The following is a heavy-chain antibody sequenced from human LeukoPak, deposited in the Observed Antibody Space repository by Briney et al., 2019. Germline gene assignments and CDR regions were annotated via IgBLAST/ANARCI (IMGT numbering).Heavy chain of an antibody. Sequence: PSETLSLTCAVYSGSFSGYYWSWIRQPPGKGLEWIGEINHSGSTNYNPSLKSRVTISVDTSKNQFSLKLSSVTAADTAVYYCLSGGVFDYWGQGTLVTVSS. CDR1: SGSFSGYY. CDR3: LSGGVFDY. J-gene: IGHJ4*02. CDR2: INHSGST. V-gene: IGHV4-34*01. D-gene: IGHD6-19*01.